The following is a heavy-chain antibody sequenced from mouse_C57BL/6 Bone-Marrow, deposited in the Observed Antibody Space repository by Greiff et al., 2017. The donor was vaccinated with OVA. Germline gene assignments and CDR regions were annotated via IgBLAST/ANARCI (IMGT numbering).Heavy chain of an antibody. CDR3: ARRGYDGYYRFAY. CDR1: GYTFTDYN. CDR2: INPNNGGT. V-gene: IGHV1-18*01. J-gene: IGHJ3*01. D-gene: IGHD2-3*01. Sequence: VQLQQSGPELVKPGASVKIPCKASGYTFTDYNMDWVKQSHGKSLEWIGDINPNNGGTIYNQKFKGKATLTVDKSSSTAYMELRSLTSEDTAVYYCARRGYDGYYRFAYWGQGTLVTVSA.